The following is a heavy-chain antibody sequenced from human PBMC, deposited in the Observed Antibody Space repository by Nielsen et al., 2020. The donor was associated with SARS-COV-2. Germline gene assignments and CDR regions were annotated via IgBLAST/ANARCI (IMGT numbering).Heavy chain of an antibody. D-gene: IGHD3-10*01. V-gene: IGHV3-23*01. J-gene: IGHJ4*02. CDR3: AKDVPKYYYGSGSYWDY. CDR1: GFTFSSYA. Sequence: GGSLRLSCAASGFTFSSYAMSWVRQAPGKGLKWVSAISGSGGSTYYADSVKGRFTISRDNSKNTLYLQMNSLRAEDTAVYYCAKDVPKYYYGSGSYWDYWGQGTLVTVSS. CDR2: ISGSGGST.